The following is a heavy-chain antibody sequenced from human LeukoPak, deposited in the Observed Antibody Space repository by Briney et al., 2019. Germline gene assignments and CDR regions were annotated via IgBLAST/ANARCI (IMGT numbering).Heavy chain of an antibody. D-gene: IGHD3-22*01. V-gene: IGHV3-7*01. CDR2: IKPDGSEK. CDR1: GFTFSSYS. J-gene: IGHJ4*02. CDR3: ARDRDGYPY. Sequence: PGGSLRLSCAASGFTFSSYSMNWVRQAPGKGLEWVANIKPDGSEKSYVDSVKGRFTVSRDNPKNSVYLQMNGLRAEDTAVYYCARDRDGYPYWGQGTLVTVSS.